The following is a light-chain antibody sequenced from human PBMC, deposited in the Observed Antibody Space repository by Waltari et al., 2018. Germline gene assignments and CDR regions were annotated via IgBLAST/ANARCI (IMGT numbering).Light chain of an antibody. CDR1: SRDVGGYNY. Sequence: QSALTQPASVSGSPGQSIPISCTGTSRDVGGYNYVSWYQQHPGKAPKLMIYEVSNRPSGVSNRFAGSKSGNTASLTISGLQAEDEADYYCSSYTSSSTRVFGGGTKRTVL. CDR2: EVS. V-gene: IGLV2-14*01. CDR3: SSYTSSSTRV. J-gene: IGLJ2*01.